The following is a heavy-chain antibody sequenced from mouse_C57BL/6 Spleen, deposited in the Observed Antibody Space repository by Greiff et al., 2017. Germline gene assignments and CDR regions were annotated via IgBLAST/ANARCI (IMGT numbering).Heavy chain of an antibody. J-gene: IGHJ4*01. CDR2: INPNNGGT. D-gene: IGHD2-2*01. Sequence: EVQLQQSGPELVKPGASVKISCKASGYTFTDYYMNWVKQSHGKSLEWIGDINPNNGGTSYNQKFKGKATLTVDKSSSTAYMELRSLTSEDSAVYYCARPYGYDGTGAMDYWGQGTSVTVSS. V-gene: IGHV1-26*01. CDR1: GYTFTDYY. CDR3: ARPYGYDGTGAMDY.